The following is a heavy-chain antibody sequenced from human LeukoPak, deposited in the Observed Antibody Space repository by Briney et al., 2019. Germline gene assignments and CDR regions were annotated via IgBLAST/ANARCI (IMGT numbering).Heavy chain of an antibody. CDR1: GASISSYY. J-gene: IGHJ4*02. CDR2: IYYSGST. D-gene: IGHD3-22*01. CDR3: ASISGYSNSVTDY. Sequence: SETLSLPCTVSGASISSYYWSWIRQPPGKGLEWIGYIYYSGSTNYNPSLKSRVTISVDTSKNQFSLKLSSVTAADTAVYYCASISGYSNSVTDYWGQGTLVTVSS. V-gene: IGHV4-59*01.